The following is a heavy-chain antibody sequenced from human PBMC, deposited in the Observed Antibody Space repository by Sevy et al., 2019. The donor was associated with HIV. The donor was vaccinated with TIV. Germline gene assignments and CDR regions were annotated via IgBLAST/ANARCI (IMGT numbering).Heavy chain of an antibody. D-gene: IGHD4-4*01. CDR2: ISRSGST. CDR1: GGSLGDHY. J-gene: IGHJ5*02. V-gene: IGHV4-34*01. Sequence: SETLSLTCAVYGGSLGDHYWSWIRQPPGKGLEWIGEISRSGSTTYNPSLAGGLPISLDTSKDTFSLKLNSVTAADTAVYYCERSIVISVTGPLGLFFRLYSNWFDPWGQGTWVTVSS. CDR3: ERSIVISVTGPLGLFFRLYSNWFDP.